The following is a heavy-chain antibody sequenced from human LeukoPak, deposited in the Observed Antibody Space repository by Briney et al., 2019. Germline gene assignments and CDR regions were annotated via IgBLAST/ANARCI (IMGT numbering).Heavy chain of an antibody. CDR1: GGSISSHY. Sequence: SETLSLTCTVSGGSISSHYWGWIRQPPGKGLEWIGTIYSGGSTYYNPSLQSRVTISVDTSKNQFSLKLTSVTAADTAVFYCALTLYNSGWSYYFDYWGQGTPVTVSS. V-gene: IGHV4-39*01. J-gene: IGHJ4*02. D-gene: IGHD6-19*01. CDR2: IYSGGST. CDR3: ALTLYNSGWSYYFDY.